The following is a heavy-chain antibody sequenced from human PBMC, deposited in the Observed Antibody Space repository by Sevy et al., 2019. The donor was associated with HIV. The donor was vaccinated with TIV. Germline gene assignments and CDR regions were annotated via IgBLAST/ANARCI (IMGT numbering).Heavy chain of an antibody. CDR1: GGTFSSYA. D-gene: IGHD6-6*01. Sequence: ASVKVYCKASGGTFSSYAIRWVRQAPGQGLEWMGGIIPIFGTANYAQKFQGRVTITADESTSTAYMELSSLRSEDTAVYYCARSGIAASRTNWFDPRGQGTLVTVSS. V-gene: IGHV1-69*13. J-gene: IGHJ5*02. CDR2: IIPIFGTA. CDR3: ARSGIAASRTNWFDP.